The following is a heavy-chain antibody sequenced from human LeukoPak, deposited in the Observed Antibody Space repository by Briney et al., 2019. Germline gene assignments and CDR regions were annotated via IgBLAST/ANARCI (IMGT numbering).Heavy chain of an antibody. V-gene: IGHV4-4*02. CDR3: ADGGYGSGSYSLDY. J-gene: IGHJ4*02. D-gene: IGHD3-10*01. CDR1: GDSISSGDW. Sequence: SETLSLTCAVSGDSISSGDWWSWVCQPPGKGLEWIGEINHSGSTNYNPSLKSRVTISVDTSKNQFSLKLSSVTAADTAVYYCADGGYGSGSYSLDYWGQGTLVTVSS. CDR2: INHSGST.